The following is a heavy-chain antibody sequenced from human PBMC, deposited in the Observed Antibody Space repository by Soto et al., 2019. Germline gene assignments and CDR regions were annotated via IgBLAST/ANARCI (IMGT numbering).Heavy chain of an antibody. CDR3: ARGVPFGHYSMDV. J-gene: IGHJ6*02. CDR1: DWSFTGFH. D-gene: IGHD3-3*01. CDR2: IKHSGST. Sequence: PSETLSLTCAVYDWSFTGFHWTWIRRPPGKGLEWIGEIKHSGSTNYNPSLTRRVTISVDTSKNQFSLKLNSVTAADTAVYYCARGVPFGHYSMDVWGQGTTVTVSS. V-gene: IGHV4-34*01.